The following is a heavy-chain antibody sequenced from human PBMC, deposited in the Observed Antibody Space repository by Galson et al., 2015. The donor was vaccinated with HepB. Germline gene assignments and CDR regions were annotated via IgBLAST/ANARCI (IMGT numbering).Heavy chain of an antibody. V-gene: IGHV6-1*01. CDR1: GDSVSSNSAA. J-gene: IGHJ6*02. CDR3: ARGGVGFWSGYYSTYYYYYGMDV. D-gene: IGHD3-3*01. CDR2: TYYRSKWYN. Sequence: CAISGDSVSSNSAAWNWIRQSPSRGLEWLGRTYYRSKWYNDYAVSVKSRITINPDTSKNQFSLQLNSVTPEDTAVYYCARGGVGFWSGYYSTYYYYYGMDVWGQGTTVTVSS.